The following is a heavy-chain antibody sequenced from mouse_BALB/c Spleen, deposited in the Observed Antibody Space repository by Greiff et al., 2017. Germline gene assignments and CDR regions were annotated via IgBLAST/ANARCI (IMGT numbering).Heavy chain of an antibody. J-gene: IGHJ4*01. CDR2: IYPYNGGT. V-gene: IGHV1S29*02. D-gene: IGHD2-4*01. Sequence: DVQLQESGPELVKPGASVKISCKASGYTFTDYNMHWVKQSHGKSLEWIGYIYPYNGGTGYNQKFKSKATLTVDNSSSTAYMELRSLTSEDSAVYYCAREAGYDYRVYYYAMDYWGQGTSVTVSS. CDR1: GYTFTDYN. CDR3: AREAGYDYRVYYYAMDY.